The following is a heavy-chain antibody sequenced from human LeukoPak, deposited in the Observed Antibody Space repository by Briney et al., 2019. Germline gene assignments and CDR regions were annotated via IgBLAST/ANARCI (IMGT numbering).Heavy chain of an antibody. D-gene: IGHD3-10*01. CDR3: AKDMAAYYYASGNIDY. J-gene: IGHJ4*02. Sequence: QAGGSLRLSCVASGFTFSSNGMHWDRQAPGKGLEWVTFIQYDGSKKYYADSVKGRFTISRDNSKNTLYLEMNSLRAEDTALYYCAKDMAAYYYASGNIDYWGQGTLVTVSS. V-gene: IGHV3-30*02. CDR2: IQYDGSKK. CDR1: GFTFSSNG.